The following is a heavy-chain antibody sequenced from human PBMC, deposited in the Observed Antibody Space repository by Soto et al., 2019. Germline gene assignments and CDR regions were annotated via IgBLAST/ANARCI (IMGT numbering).Heavy chain of an antibody. J-gene: IGHJ3*02. Sequence: SETLFLTCTVSGGSISSYYWSWIREPPGKGLEWIGYIYYSGSTNYNPSLKSRVTISVDTSKNQFSLKLSSVTAADTAVYYCARHGGDAFDIWGQGTMVTVSS. CDR1: GGSISSYY. V-gene: IGHV4-59*08. CDR2: IYYSGST. CDR3: ARHGGDAFDI.